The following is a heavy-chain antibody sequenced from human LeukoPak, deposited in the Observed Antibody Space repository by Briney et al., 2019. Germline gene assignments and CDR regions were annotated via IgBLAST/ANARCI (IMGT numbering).Heavy chain of an antibody. D-gene: IGHD7-27*01. V-gene: IGHV4-34*01. CDR2: INHSGST. CDR1: RGSFSDYY. Sequence: SETLSLTCTISRGSFSDYYWSWVRQPPGKGLEWIGEINHSGSTTYNPSLKSRVTISVDTSKNQFSPKLSSVAAADTAVFYCARDNLGHFDLWGRGTLVTVSS. CDR3: ARDNLGHFDL. J-gene: IGHJ2*01.